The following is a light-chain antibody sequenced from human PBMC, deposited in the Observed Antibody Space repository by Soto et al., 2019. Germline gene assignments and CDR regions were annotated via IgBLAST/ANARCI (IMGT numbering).Light chain of an antibody. Sequence: EIVMTQSPATLSVSPGERATLSCRASQSVSSNLAWYQRKPGQAPRLLIYGASTRATGIPARFSGSGSGTEFTLTISSLQSEDFAVYYCQQYNNWPPTGTFGQGTKVEIK. CDR3: QQYNNWPPTGT. V-gene: IGKV3-15*01. J-gene: IGKJ1*01. CDR2: GAS. CDR1: QSVSSN.